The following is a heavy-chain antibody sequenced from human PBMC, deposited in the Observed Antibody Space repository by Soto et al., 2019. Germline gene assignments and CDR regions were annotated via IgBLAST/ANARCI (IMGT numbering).Heavy chain of an antibody. CDR3: ARAAVRGVLGQNIGKNWFDP. Sequence: GASVKVSCKASGGTFSSYTISWVRQAPGQGLEWMGRIIPILGIANYAQKFQGRVTITADKSTSTAYMELSSLRSEDTAVYYCARAAVRGVLGQNIGKNWFDPWGQGTLVTVSS. V-gene: IGHV1-69*02. CDR2: IIPILGIA. J-gene: IGHJ5*02. CDR1: GGTFSSYT. D-gene: IGHD3-10*01.